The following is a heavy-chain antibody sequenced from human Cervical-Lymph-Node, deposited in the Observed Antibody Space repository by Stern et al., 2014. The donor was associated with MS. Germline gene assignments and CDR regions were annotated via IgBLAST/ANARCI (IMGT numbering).Heavy chain of an antibody. J-gene: IGHJ3*02. CDR1: GYTFNSYG. CDR2: ISAYNCNS. V-gene: IGHV1-18*04. Sequence: QVQLVQSGAEVKKPGASVKVSCQASGYTFNSYGISWVRKAPGQELERMRWISAYNCNSNYAQKLQGRVTMTTDTSTSTAYMELRSLRSDDTAVYYCARGLLGSENAFDIWGQGTMVTVSS. D-gene: IGHD2-15*01. CDR3: ARGLLGSENAFDI.